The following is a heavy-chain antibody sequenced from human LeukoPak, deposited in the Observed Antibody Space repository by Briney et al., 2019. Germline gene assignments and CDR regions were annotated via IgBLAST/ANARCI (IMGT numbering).Heavy chain of an antibody. J-gene: IGHJ3*01. CDR1: GFTLGNNF. Sequence: GGSLRLSCTASGFTLGNNFLTWVRQAPGKGLEWVSLIYSGGGTHYADSVRGRFTISRDNSKNTLFLQMNSLRGDDTAVYYCGRDVGPWGQGTMVTVSS. CDR3: GRDVGP. CDR2: IYSGGGT. V-gene: IGHV3-66*02. D-gene: IGHD3-10*02.